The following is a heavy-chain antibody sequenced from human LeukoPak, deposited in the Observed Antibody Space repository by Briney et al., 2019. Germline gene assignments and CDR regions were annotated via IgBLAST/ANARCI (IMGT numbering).Heavy chain of an antibody. V-gene: IGHV3-23*01. J-gene: IGHJ4*02. D-gene: IGHD2-2*01. Sequence: GGSLRLSCAASGFTFRSDAMSWVRQAPGKGLEWVSGISGSGGTTYYADSVKGRFTISRDNSKNTLYLQMNSLRAEDTAVYYCARDRRGRGSTSALDNWGQGTLVTVSS. CDR3: ARDRRGRGSTSALDN. CDR2: ISGSGGTT. CDR1: GFTFRSDA.